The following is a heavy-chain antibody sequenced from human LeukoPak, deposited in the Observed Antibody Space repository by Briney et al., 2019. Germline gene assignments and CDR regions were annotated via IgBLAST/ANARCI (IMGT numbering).Heavy chain of an antibody. J-gene: IGHJ4*02. CDR3: TRGAGTSWFAY. D-gene: IGHD2-2*01. Sequence: ASVKVSCTPSGYTGTVNYLHCLRQSPRQRLELVGWMNPNSGVTGYAQNFQGRVTMTRDTSISTAYMELSSLTSDDTAVYYCTRGAGTSWFAYWGQGSLVTVSS. V-gene: IGHV1-2*02. CDR1: GYTGTVNY. CDR2: MNPNSGVT.